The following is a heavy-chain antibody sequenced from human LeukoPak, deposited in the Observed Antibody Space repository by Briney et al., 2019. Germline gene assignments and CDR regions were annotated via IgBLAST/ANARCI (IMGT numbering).Heavy chain of an antibody. CDR3: TRDFWSVAGAGPGFDP. CDR1: GGTFSSYA. J-gene: IGHJ5*02. V-gene: IGHV1-2*02. CDR2: INPNTGDT. D-gene: IGHD6-13*01. Sequence: ASVKVSCKASGGTFSSYAISWVRQAPGQGLEWMGWINPNTGDTNYAQKFPARVTMSRDTSISTVYMELSSLRSDDTAVYYCTRDFWSVAGAGPGFDPWGQGTLVIVSS.